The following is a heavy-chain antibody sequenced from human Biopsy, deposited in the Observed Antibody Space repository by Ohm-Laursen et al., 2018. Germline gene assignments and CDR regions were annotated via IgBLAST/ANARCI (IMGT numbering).Heavy chain of an antibody. CDR3: AKHGSGWTGDDALHI. CDR2: ISYSGST. D-gene: IGHD6-19*01. Sequence: SDTLSLTCIVSGGSISGSSWSWIRQAPGRGLEWVGYISYSGSTSNNPSLKSRITISVDTSKNQISLKVTSVTAADTAVYYCAKHGSGWTGDDALHIWGQGTMVTVSS. J-gene: IGHJ3*02. CDR1: GGSISGSS. V-gene: IGHV4-59*08.